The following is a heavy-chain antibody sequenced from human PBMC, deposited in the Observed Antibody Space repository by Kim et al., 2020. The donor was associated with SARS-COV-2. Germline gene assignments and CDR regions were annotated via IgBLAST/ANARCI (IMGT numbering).Heavy chain of an antibody. CDR3: ARHRGVVRHGAFDI. D-gene: IGHD3-10*01. V-gene: IGHV5-51*01. Sequence: PSFHSQVTTSADKSISTAYLQWSSLKASDTAMYYCARHRGVVRHGAFDIWGQGTMVTVSS. J-gene: IGHJ3*02.